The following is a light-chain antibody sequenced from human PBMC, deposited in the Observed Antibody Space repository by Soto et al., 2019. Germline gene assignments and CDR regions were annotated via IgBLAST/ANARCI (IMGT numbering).Light chain of an antibody. CDR1: SSNIGSTYD. CDR3: QSYDDSLSVHYV. Sequence: QSVLTQPPSVSGAPGQRVTISCTGSSSNIGSTYDVQWYQQLPVTSPKLLIHGNTDRPSGVPDRFSGSKSGTSASLAITWLQADDEADYYCQSYDDSLSVHYVFGTGTKVTVL. CDR2: GNT. J-gene: IGLJ1*01. V-gene: IGLV1-40*01.